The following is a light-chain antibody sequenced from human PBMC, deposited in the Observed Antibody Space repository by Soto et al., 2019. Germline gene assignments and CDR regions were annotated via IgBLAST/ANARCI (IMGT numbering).Light chain of an antibody. CDR3: SSYTSSSTLDVV. V-gene: IGLV2-14*02. J-gene: IGLJ2*01. CDR2: EVS. Sequence: QSALTQPASVSGSPGQSITISCTGTSSDVGSYNLVSWYQHHPGKAPKLMIYEVSNRPSGVSNRFSGSKSGNTASLTISGLQAEDEADYYCSSYTSSSTLDVVFGGGTQLTVL. CDR1: SSDVGSYNL.